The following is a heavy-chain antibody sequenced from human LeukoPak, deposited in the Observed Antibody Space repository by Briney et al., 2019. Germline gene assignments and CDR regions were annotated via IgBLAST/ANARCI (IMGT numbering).Heavy chain of an antibody. CDR2: ISYDGSNK. V-gene: IGHV3-30*04. CDR1: GFTFSSYA. D-gene: IGHD6-13*01. Sequence: GGSLRLSCAASGFTFSSYAMHWVRPAPGKGLEWVAVISYDGSNKYYADSVKGRFTISRDNSKNTLYLQMNSLRAEDTAVYYCARDQAAAGTGYFDYWGQGTLVTVSS. J-gene: IGHJ4*02. CDR3: ARDQAAAGTGYFDY.